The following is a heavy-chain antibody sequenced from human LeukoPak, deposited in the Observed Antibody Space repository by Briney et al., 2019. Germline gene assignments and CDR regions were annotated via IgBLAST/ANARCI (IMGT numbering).Heavy chain of an antibody. CDR2: IFPGDSAT. Sequence: GESLKISCKGSGDSFTTYWIGWVRQMPGKGLEWMGIIFPGDSATKYRPSFQGQVTISADKSISTAYLQWSSLKASETAMYYCARHKYDSSGYREGFDYWGQGTLVTVSS. J-gene: IGHJ4*02. CDR1: GDSFTTYW. V-gene: IGHV5-51*01. D-gene: IGHD3-22*01. CDR3: ARHKYDSSGYREGFDY.